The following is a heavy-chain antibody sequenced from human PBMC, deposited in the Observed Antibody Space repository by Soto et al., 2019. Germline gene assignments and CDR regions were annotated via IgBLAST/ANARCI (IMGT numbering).Heavy chain of an antibody. CDR3: AREPPPLGGPPDAFDI. J-gene: IGHJ3*02. D-gene: IGHD3-10*01. CDR1: GYTFTSYY. Sequence: ASVKVSCKASGYTFTSYYMHWVRQAPGQGLEWMGIINPSGGSTSYAQKFQGRVTMTRDTSTSTVYMELSSLRAEDTAVYYCAREPPPLGGPPDAFDIWGQGTMVTVSS. CDR2: INPSGGST. V-gene: IGHV1-46*01.